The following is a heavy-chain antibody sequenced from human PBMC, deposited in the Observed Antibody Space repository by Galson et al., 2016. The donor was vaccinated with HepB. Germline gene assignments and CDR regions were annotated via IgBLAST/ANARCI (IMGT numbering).Heavy chain of an antibody. Sequence: SLRLSCATSGFSVSSNYMSWVRQAPGKGLEWVSVMYSGESIYYAESVQGRFTVSRDNSNNTVYLHMNSLRVDDTAVYFCARDIAAFDSSNYYYNFYGLDVWGQGTTVTVSS. D-gene: IGHD6-19*01. CDR1: GFSVSSNY. CDR2: MYSGESI. V-gene: IGHV3-53*01. CDR3: ARDIAAFDSSNYYYNFYGLDV. J-gene: IGHJ6*02.